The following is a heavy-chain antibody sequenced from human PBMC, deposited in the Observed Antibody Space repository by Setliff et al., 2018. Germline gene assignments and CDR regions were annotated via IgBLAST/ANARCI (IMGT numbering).Heavy chain of an antibody. CDR3: ASQPCSGGSCYSGYYYYMDV. Sequence: SETLSLTCTVSNGSISISDFYWGWIRQSPGKGLEWIGSIYYTGDTWYKQSLEGRVTISVDTSKNQFSLKLSSVTAADTAVYYCASQPCSGGSCYSGYYYYMDVWGKGTTVTVSS. CDR2: IYYTGDT. CDR1: NGSISISDFY. D-gene: IGHD2-15*01. V-gene: IGHV4-39*07. J-gene: IGHJ6*03.